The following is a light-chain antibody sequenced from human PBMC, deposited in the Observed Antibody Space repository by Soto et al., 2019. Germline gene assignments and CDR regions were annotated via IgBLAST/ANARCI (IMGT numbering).Light chain of an antibody. CDR2: DTS. J-gene: IGKJ3*01. CDR1: QSVTTY. V-gene: IGKV3-11*01. Sequence: EIVLTQSPATLSLSPGERVILSCRASQSVTTYLAWYQQKPGKAPRLLIFDTSNRATGIPARFSGSGSGTDFTLTISSLEPEDFAVYYCQQRADWPATFGPGTKVDIK. CDR3: QQRADWPAT.